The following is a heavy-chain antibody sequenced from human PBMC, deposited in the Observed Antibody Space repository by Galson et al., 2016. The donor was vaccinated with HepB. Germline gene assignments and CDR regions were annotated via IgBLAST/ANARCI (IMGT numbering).Heavy chain of an antibody. CDR1: GFTVNSDY. D-gene: IGHD3-10*01. Sequence: LRLSCAASGFTVNSDYMTWVRQAPGKGLEWVSIIYSDGSTFYADSVEGRFTISRDKSEDTLYLQMTFLRADDTAVYYCARDRRWFGIDYWGQGTLVTVSS. V-gene: IGHV3-53*01. CDR2: IYSDGST. J-gene: IGHJ4*02. CDR3: ARDRRWFGIDY.